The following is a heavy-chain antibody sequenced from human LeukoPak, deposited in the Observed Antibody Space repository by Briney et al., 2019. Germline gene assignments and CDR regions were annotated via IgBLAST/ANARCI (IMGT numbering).Heavy chain of an antibody. J-gene: IGHJ4*02. Sequence: SETLSLTCTVSGGSLISNSYFWGWIRQPPGKGLDWIGIIYYSGSTYYNPSLKSRVTISMDTSKKQLSLRLSSVTAADTAVYYCARLRVGHDYVDYWGQGTLVTVSS. D-gene: IGHD1-26*01. V-gene: IGHV4-39*01. CDR3: ARLRVGHDYVDY. CDR2: IYYSGST. CDR1: GGSLISNSYF.